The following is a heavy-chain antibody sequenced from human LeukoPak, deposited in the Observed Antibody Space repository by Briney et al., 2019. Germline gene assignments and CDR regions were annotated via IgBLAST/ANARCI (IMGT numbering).Heavy chain of an antibody. CDR1: GYTFTDYY. D-gene: IGHD2-21*02. V-gene: IGHV1-2*02. Sequence: ASVKASCKASGYTFTDYYMHWVRQAPGQGLEWMGWINPNSGGTNYAQKFQGRVTMARDTSISTAYMELSRLGSDDTAVYYCASTIVVLTAGAFDYWGQGTLVTVSS. CDR3: ASTIVVLTAGAFDY. CDR2: INPNSGGT. J-gene: IGHJ4*02.